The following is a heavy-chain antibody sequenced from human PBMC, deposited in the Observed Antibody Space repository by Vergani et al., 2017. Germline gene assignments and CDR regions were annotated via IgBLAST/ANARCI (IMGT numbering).Heavy chain of an antibody. J-gene: IGHJ6*03. CDR2: ISYDGTNK. CDR3: ARDRGDWRYSRYFYNYYMDV. V-gene: IGHV3-30-3*01. Sequence: VQVVESGGGLAQPGGSLRLSCAASGFTFGDHGIHWVRRAPGKGLEWVALISYDGTNKYYTNSVRGRFTISRDNSKSTLFLQMNSLRVEDMAVYYCARDRGDWRYSRYFYNYYMDVWGKGTTVTVSS. CDR1: GFTFGDHG. D-gene: IGHD2-8*02.